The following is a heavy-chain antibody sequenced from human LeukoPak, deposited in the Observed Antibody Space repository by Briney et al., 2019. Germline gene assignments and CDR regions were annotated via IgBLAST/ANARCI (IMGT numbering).Heavy chain of an antibody. J-gene: IGHJ4*02. CDR2: IYYSGST. CDR3: ARLNYDYGDYGWVAGKYDFDY. V-gene: IGHV4-39*01. D-gene: IGHD4-17*01. Sequence: SETLSLTCTVAGGSISSSSYYWGWIRQPPGKGLEWIGSIYYSGSTYSNPSLKSRVTISVDTSKNQFSLKLSSVTAADTAVYYCARLNYDYGDYGWVAGKYDFDYWGQGTLVTVSS. CDR1: GGSISSSSYY.